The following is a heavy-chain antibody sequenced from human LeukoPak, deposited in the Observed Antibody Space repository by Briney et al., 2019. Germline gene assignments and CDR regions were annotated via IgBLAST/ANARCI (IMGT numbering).Heavy chain of an antibody. V-gene: IGHV3-66*04. D-gene: IGHD2-2*01. Sequence: SGGSLRLSCAASGFTVSSNYMSWVRQAPGKGLEWVSVIYSGGSTYYADSVKGRFTISRDNSKNTLYLQMNSLRAEDTAVYYCARRLPLGCSGTTCYAGPVDYWGQGTLVTVSS. CDR3: ARRLPLGCSGTTCYAGPVDY. CDR1: GFTVSSNY. J-gene: IGHJ4*02. CDR2: IYSGGST.